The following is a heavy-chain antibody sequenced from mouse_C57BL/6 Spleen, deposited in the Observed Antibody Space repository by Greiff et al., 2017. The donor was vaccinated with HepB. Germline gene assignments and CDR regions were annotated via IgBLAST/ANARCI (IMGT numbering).Heavy chain of an antibody. Sequence: VKLQQPGTELVKPGASVKLSCKASGYTFTSYWMHWVKQRPGQGLEWIGNINPSNGGTNYNEKFKSKATLTVDKSSSTAYMQLSSLTSEDSAVYYCARSPYYYGSSYHPYYFDYWGQGTTLTVSS. D-gene: IGHD1-1*01. CDR2: INPSNGGT. CDR3: ARSPYYYGSSYHPYYFDY. V-gene: IGHV1-53*01. CDR1: GYTFTSYW. J-gene: IGHJ2*01.